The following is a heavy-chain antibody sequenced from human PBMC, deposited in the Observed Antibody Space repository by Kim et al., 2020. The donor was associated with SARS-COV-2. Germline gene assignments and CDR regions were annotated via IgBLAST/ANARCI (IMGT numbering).Heavy chain of an antibody. CDR3: ARDYHTYQWTPPAAF. Sequence: ASVKVSCKASGYTFVDYSIHWVRQAPGQGLEWMGEINPGDGSTIYAQRFQGRVTTTTDTSASTVYMELSSLRSDDTALYYCARDYHTYQWTPPAAFWGQG. CDR1: GYTFVDYS. J-gene: IGHJ4*02. D-gene: IGHD3-3*01. V-gene: IGHV1-46*01. CDR2: INPGDGST.